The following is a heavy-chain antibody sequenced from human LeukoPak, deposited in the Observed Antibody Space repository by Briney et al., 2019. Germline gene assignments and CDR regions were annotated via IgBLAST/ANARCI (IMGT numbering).Heavy chain of an antibody. CDR2: ISAYNGNT. CDR1: GYTFTSYG. Sequence: ASVKVSCKASGYTFTSYGISWVRQAPGQGLEWMGWISAYNGNTNYAQKLQGRVTMTTDTSTSTAYMELRSLRSDGTAVYYCARDCSSEGPNYYYMDVWGKGTTVTVSS. J-gene: IGHJ6*03. D-gene: IGHD6-6*01. V-gene: IGHV1-18*01. CDR3: ARDCSSEGPNYYYMDV.